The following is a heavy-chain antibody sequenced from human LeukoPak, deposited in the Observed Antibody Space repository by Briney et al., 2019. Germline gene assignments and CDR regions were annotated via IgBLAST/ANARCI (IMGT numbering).Heavy chain of an antibody. Sequence: GGSLRLSCAASGFTLSSYGMHWVRQAPGKGLEWVAVISYDGSNKYYADSVKGRFTISRDNSKNTLYLQMNSLRAEDTAVYYCAKDRYAGGVTTKTYYFDYWGQGTLVTVSS. CDR3: AKDRYAGGVTTKTYYFDY. CDR2: ISYDGSNK. D-gene: IGHD2-21*02. CDR1: GFTLSSYG. V-gene: IGHV3-30*18. J-gene: IGHJ4*02.